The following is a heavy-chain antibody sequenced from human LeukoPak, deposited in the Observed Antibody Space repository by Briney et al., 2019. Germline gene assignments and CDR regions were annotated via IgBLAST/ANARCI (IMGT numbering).Heavy chain of an antibody. J-gene: IGHJ4*02. CDR1: GFSFSTYV. Sequence: SGGSLRLSCAASGFSFSTYVMHWVRQAPGKGLEWVAVLSYDGSEKYYADSVKGRFTISRDNSKNTLYPQLNSLRPEDTAVYYCARALSYSSGWHADYWGQGALVTVSS. V-gene: IGHV3-30*04. CDR2: LSYDGSEK. D-gene: IGHD6-19*01. CDR3: ARALSYSSGWHADY.